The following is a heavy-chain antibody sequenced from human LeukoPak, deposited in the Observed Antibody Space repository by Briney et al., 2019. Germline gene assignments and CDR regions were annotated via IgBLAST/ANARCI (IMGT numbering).Heavy chain of an antibody. V-gene: IGHV4-59*08. CDR3: GTSSHSGSYRAH. J-gene: IGHJ4*02. CDR2: DHDSGDS. D-gene: IGHD3-10*01. Sequence: SETLSLTCSVSGASISSYYWNWIRQPPGKGLEWIGYDHDSGDSNYNPSLKSRVTISMDTSKNQFFLHLTSVTAADTAVYYCGTSSHSGSYRAHWCQGTLVTVS. CDR1: GASISSYY.